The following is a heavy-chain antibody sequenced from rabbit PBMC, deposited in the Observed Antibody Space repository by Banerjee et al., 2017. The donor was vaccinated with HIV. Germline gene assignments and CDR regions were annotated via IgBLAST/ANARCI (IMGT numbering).Heavy chain of an antibody. CDR3: ARDITTNDGIIFNL. D-gene: IGHD1-1*01. V-gene: IGHV1S45*01. Sequence: QEHLVESGGGLVQPEGSLTLTCTASGFSFSTSYWICWVRQAPGKGLEWIACIYAGSSGTTYYASWAKGRFTISKTSSTTVTLQMTSLTAADTATYFCARDITTNDGIIFNLWGPGTLVTVS. J-gene: IGHJ4*01. CDR2: IYAGSSGTT. CDR1: GFSFSTSYW.